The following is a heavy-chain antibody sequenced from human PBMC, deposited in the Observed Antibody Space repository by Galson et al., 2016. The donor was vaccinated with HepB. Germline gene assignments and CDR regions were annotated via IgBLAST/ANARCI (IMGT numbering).Heavy chain of an antibody. V-gene: IGHV3-48*03. Sequence: SLRLSCAASGFTFTTYEMTWVRQAPGKGLEWISYISSYGGTIYYADSVKGRFTISRDNAENSLYLQMNSLRAEDTAVYYCARVRWLEPLDYGGQGTLVTVSS. D-gene: IGHD6-19*01. J-gene: IGHJ4*02. CDR1: GFTFTTYE. CDR3: ARVRWLEPLDY. CDR2: ISSYGGTI.